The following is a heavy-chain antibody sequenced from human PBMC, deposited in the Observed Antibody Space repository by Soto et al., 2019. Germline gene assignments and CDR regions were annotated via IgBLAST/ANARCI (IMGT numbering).Heavy chain of an antibody. D-gene: IGHD3-9*01. CDR3: ARGYYDILTGYYENWFDP. V-gene: IGHV4-61*01. CDR1: GGSVSSGSYY. Sequence: LSLTCTVSGGSVSSGSYYWSWIRQPPGKGLEWIGYIYYSGSTNYNPSLKSRVTISVDTSKNQFSLKLGSVTAADTAVYYCARGYYDILTGYYENWFDPWGQGTLVTVSS. CDR2: IYYSGST. J-gene: IGHJ5*02.